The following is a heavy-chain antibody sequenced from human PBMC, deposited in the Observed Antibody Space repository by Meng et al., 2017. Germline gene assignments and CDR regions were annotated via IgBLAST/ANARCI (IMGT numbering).Heavy chain of an antibody. CDR1: GYTFTSYG. V-gene: IGHV1-18*01. CDR2: ISAYNGNT. CDR3: ASPKIGRRGSLDY. J-gene: IGHJ4*02. D-gene: IGHD3-16*01. Sequence: QFKRVKSGAEVMTPWASVTVSCKASGYTFTSYGISWVRQAPGQGLECMGWISAYNGNTNYAQKLQGRVTMTTDTSTSTAYMELSSLRSEDTAVYYCASPKIGRRGSLDYWGQGTLVTVSS.